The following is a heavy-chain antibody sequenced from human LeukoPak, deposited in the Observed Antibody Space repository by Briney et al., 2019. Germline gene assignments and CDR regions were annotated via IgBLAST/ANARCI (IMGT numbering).Heavy chain of an antibody. CDR2: ISGSGGST. V-gene: IGHV3-23*01. CDR3: AKDLEWQQLVYRPHWYYYYYGMDV. D-gene: IGHD6-13*01. J-gene: IGHJ6*02. Sequence: PGGSLRLSCTASGFTFSSYAMSWVRQAPGKGLEWVSAISGSGGSTYYADSVKGRFTISRDNSKNTLYLQMNSLRAEDTAVYFCAKDLEWQQLVYRPHWYYYYYGMDVWGQGTTVTVSS. CDR1: GFTFSSYA.